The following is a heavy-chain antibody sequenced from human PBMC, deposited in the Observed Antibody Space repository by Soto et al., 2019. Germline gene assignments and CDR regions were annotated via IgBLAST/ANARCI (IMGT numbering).Heavy chain of an antibody. CDR3: ARVVGDIVVVPAATKRQYYYYYYYMDV. CDR1: GYTFTSYD. D-gene: IGHD2-2*01. CDR2: MNPNSGNT. Sequence: ASVKVSCKASGYTFTSYDINWVRQATGQGLEWMGWMNPNSGNTGYAQKFQGRVTMTRNTSISTAYMELSSLRSEDTAVYYCARVVGDIVVVPAATKRQYYYYYYYMDVWGKGTTVTVSS. V-gene: IGHV1-8*01. J-gene: IGHJ6*03.